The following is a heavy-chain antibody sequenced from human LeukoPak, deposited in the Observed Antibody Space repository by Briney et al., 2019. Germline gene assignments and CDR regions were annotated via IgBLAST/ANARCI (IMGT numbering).Heavy chain of an antibody. V-gene: IGHV4-59*08. CDR1: GGSISSYY. CDR3: ASITVDTAMVYFDY. D-gene: IGHD5-18*01. Sequence: SETLSLTCTVSGGSISSYYWSWIRQPPGKGLEWIGYIYYSGSTNYNPYLKSRVTISVDTSKNQFSLKLSSVTAADTAVYYCASITVDTAMVYFDYWGQGTLVTVSS. CDR2: IYYSGST. J-gene: IGHJ4*02.